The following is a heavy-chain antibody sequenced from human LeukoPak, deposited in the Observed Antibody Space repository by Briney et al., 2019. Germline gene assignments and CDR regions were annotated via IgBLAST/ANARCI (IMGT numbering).Heavy chain of an antibody. CDR3: ARGNHFHYSNSAGHWFDP. J-gene: IGHJ5*02. CDR1: GGSFSGYH. CDR2: INHSGST. Sequence: KPSETLSLTCAVYGGSFSGYHWSWIRQPPGKGLEWIGEINHSGSTNYNPSLKSRVTISVDTSKNQFSLKLSSVTAADTAVYCCARGNHFHYSNSAGHWFDPWGQGTLVTVSS. V-gene: IGHV4-34*01. D-gene: IGHD4-11*01.